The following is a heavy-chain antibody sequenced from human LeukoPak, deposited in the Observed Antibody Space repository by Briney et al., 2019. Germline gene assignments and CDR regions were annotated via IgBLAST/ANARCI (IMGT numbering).Heavy chain of an antibody. J-gene: IGHJ4*02. Sequence: ASVKVSCKASGYAFTAYYMHWVRQAPGQGLEWMGWINPNTGDSKYSQKFQGRVTMTRDTSISTAYMELSRLKSDDTAVYYCVRDLELYSSSFFFDFWGQGTLVTVSS. CDR2: INPNTGDS. CDR1: GYAFTAYY. CDR3: VRDLELYSSSFFFDF. D-gene: IGHD6-6*01. V-gene: IGHV1-2*02.